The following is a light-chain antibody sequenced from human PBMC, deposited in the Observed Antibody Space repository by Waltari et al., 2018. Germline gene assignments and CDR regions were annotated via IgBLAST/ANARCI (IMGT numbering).Light chain of an antibody. CDR3: QHYGSSMIT. V-gene: IGKV3-20*01. Sequence: DIVLTQSPVILSLSPGDRATLSCRASQTIATNFIAWYQLKPGRAPRLLIHGATSRATAISEFFSGSGSGTDFTLTISRLEPEDFAVYYCQHYGSSMITFGQGTRLEMK. J-gene: IGKJ5*01. CDR2: GAT. CDR1: QTIATNF.